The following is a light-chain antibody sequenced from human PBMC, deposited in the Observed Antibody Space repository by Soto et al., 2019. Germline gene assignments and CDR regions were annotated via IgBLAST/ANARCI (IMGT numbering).Light chain of an antibody. CDR3: QQYGSSSYT. V-gene: IGKV3-20*01. CDR2: GAS. CDR1: QSVSSSY. Sequence: EIVLTQSPGTLSLSPGERATLSCRASQSVSSSYLAWYQQKTSQAPRLLIYGASSRATGIPARFSGSGSGTVLTLPISRLEPEDFAVYYCQQYGSSSYTFGQGTKLEIK. J-gene: IGKJ2*01.